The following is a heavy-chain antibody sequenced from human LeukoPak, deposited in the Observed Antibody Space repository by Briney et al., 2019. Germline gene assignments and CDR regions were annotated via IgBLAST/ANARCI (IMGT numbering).Heavy chain of an antibody. D-gene: IGHD3-10*01. J-gene: IGHJ4*02. CDR1: GYTFTSYY. Sequence: ASVKVSCKASGYTFTSYYMHWVRQAPGQGLEWMGIINPSGGSTSYAQKFQGRVTMTRDTSTSTVYMELSSLRSEDTVVYYCAREDSGSGSYYNVADYFDYWGQGTLVTVSS. CDR3: AREDSGSGSYYNVADYFDY. V-gene: IGHV1-46*01. CDR2: INPSGGST.